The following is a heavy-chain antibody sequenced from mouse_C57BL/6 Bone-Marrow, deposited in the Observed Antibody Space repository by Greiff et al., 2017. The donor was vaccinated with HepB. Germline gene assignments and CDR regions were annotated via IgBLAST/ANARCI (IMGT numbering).Heavy chain of an antibody. CDR3: ARRGGLRRFAY. Sequence: VKLVESGPGILQSSQTLSLTCSFSGFSLSTSGMGVSWIRQPSGKGLEWLAHIYWDDDKRYNPSLKSRLTISKDTSRNQVFLKITSVDTADTATYYCARRGGLRRFAYWGQGTLVTVSA. CDR2: IYWDDDK. D-gene: IGHD2-4*01. V-gene: IGHV8-12*01. CDR1: GFSLSTSGMG. J-gene: IGHJ3*01.